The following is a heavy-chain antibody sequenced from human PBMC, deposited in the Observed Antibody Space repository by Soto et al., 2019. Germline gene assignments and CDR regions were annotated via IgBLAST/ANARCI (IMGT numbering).Heavy chain of an antibody. CDR2: IDPSDSYT. V-gene: IGHV5-10-1*01. Sequence: GESLKISCKGSGYSFTSYWISWVRQMPGKGLEWMGRIDPSDSYTNYSPSFQGHVTISADKSISTAYLQCSSLKASDTAMYYCAIALGFGNCSFDFWGKGKMVTV. CDR1: GYSFTSYW. D-gene: IGHD2-21*01. CDR3: AIALGFGNCSFDF. J-gene: IGHJ3*01.